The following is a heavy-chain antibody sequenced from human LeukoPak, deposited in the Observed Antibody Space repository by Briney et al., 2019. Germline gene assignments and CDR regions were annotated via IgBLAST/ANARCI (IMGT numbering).Heavy chain of an antibody. CDR3: ARHGIPRRASYGRDNWFDP. D-gene: IGHD1-26*01. CDR1: GGSISSFY. Sequence: SETLSLTCTVSGGSISSFYWSWIRQPPGKGLEWIGYIYYSGSTNYNPSLKSRVAISVDTSKNQFSLKLSSVTAADTAVYYCARHGIPRRASYGRDNWFDPWGQGNLVTVSS. J-gene: IGHJ5*02. CDR2: IYYSGST. V-gene: IGHV4-59*08.